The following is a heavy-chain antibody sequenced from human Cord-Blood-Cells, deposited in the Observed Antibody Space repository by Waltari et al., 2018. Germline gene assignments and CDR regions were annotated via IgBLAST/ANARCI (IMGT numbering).Heavy chain of an antibody. V-gene: IGHV3-21*01. CDR1: GFTFSSYS. Sequence: EVQLVESGGGLVKLGGSLRLPCAASGFTFSSYSMHWVRQAPGKGLEWVSSISSSSSYIYYADSVKGRFTISRDNAKNSLYLQMNSLRAEDTAVYYCASIAAAGHDYWGQGTLVTVSS. J-gene: IGHJ4*02. CDR3: ASIAAAGHDY. D-gene: IGHD6-13*01. CDR2: ISSSSSYI.